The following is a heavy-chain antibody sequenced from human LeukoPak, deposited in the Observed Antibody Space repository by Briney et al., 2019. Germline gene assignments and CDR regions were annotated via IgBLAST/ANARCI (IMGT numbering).Heavy chain of an antibody. J-gene: IGHJ4*02. D-gene: IGHD6-19*01. CDR1: GYTLTELS. CDR2: FDPEDGET. CDR3: ATTHPTRQWLGVFDY. V-gene: IGHV1-24*01. Sequence: GASVKLSCKVSGYTLTELSMHWVRQAPGKGLAWMGGFDPEDGETIYAQKFQGRVTMTEDTSTDTAYMELSSLRSEDTAVYYCATTHPTRQWLGVFDYWGQGTLVTVSS.